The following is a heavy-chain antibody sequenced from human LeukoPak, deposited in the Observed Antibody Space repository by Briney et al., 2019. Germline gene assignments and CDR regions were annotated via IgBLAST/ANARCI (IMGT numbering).Heavy chain of an antibody. Sequence: SGGSLRLSCAASGFTFDDDAMHWGRQAPGQGMGRVSGMSWNSGSIGYADSVKSRFTISRDNAKNSLYLQMNSLRAEDTALSSCAKDTIFGVVPSPDSYFDYWGQGTLVTVSS. CDR3: AKDTIFGVVPSPDSYFDY. V-gene: IGHV3-9*01. D-gene: IGHD3-3*01. CDR1: GFTFDDDA. J-gene: IGHJ4*02. CDR2: MSWNSGSI.